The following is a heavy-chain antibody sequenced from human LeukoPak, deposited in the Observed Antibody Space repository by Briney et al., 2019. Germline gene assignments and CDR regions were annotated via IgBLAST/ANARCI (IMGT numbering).Heavy chain of an antibody. CDR2: INHSGST. D-gene: IGHD2-2*01. Sequence: SETLPLTCAVYGGSFSGYYWSWIRQPPGKGLEWIGEINHSGSTNYNPSLKSRVTISVDTSKNQFSLKLSSVTAADTAVYYCALSGCSSTSCFTFDPWGQGTLVTVS. V-gene: IGHV4-34*01. J-gene: IGHJ5*02. CDR1: GGSFSGYY. CDR3: ALSGCSSTSCFTFDP.